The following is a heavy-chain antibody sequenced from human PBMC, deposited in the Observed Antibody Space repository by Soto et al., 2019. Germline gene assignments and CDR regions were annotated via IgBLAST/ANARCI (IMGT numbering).Heavy chain of an antibody. CDR1: GGSISSSSYY. J-gene: IGHJ1*01. CDR2: IYYSGST. CDR3: ARSYYYDSSGYYYEYFQH. D-gene: IGHD3-22*01. V-gene: IGHV4-39*01. Sequence: QLQLQESGPGLVKPSETLSLTCTVSGGSISSSSYYWGWIRQPPGKGLEWIGSIYYSGSTYYNPSLKSRVTISVDTSKNQFSLKLSSVTAADTAVYYCARSYYYDSSGYYYEYFQHWGQGTLVTVSS.